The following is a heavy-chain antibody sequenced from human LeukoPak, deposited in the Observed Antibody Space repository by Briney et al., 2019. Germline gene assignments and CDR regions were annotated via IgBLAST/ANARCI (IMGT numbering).Heavy chain of an antibody. Sequence: SETLSLTCTVSGGSISSYYWSWIRQPPGKGLEWIGYIYYSGSTNYNPSLKSRVTISVDTSMNQFSLKLSSVTAADTAVYYCAREKGNSYGYDYWGQGTLVTVSS. J-gene: IGHJ4*02. CDR1: GGSISSYY. CDR2: IYYSGST. V-gene: IGHV4-59*01. D-gene: IGHD5-18*01. CDR3: AREKGNSYGYDY.